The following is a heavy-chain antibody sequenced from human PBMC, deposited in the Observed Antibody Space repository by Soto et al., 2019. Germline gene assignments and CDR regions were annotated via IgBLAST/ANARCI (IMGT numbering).Heavy chain of an antibody. CDR2: ISPLKGRT. CDR3: AMDYGDRPEYFKH. V-gene: IGHV1-18*04. Sequence: QVQLVQSGPDWKRPGASMNVSCKASGYTFTSYGISWVRQAPGQGLEWMAWISPLKGRTQYSQKAQGRVTLSTDTSSNAAYMEMTTLRVDDTAVYYCAMDYGDRPEYFKHWGQGTLVTVS. CDR1: GYTFTSYG. D-gene: IGHD4-17*01. J-gene: IGHJ1*01.